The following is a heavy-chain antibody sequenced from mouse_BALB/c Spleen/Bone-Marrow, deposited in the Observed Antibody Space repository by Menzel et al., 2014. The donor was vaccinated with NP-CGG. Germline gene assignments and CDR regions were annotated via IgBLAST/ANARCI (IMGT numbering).Heavy chain of an antibody. J-gene: IGHJ2*01. V-gene: IGHV3-1*02. CDR3: TRETTAVADFDY. CDR1: GYSITSGYG. D-gene: IGHD1-1*01. CDR2: IHYRGST. Sequence: VQLQQSGPDLVKPSQSLSLTCTVTGYSITSGYGWHWIRQFPGNKLEWMGYIHYRGSTNYNPSLKSRISITRDTSKNQFSLQLNSVTTEDTATHYCTRETTAVADFDYWGQGATLTVTS.